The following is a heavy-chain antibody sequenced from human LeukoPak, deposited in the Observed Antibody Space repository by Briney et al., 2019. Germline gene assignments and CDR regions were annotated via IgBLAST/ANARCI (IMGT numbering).Heavy chain of an antibody. J-gene: IGHJ3*02. V-gene: IGHV1-69*13. D-gene: IGHD6-13*01. CDR1: GGTFSSYA. CDR2: IIPIFGTA. CDR3: ARDSYRYSSSSKDFGAFDI. Sequence: SVKVSCKASGGTFSSYAISWVRQAPGQGLEWMGGIIPIFGTANYAQKFQGRVTITADESTSTAYMELSSLRSEDTAVYYCARDSYRYSSSSKDFGAFDIWGQGTMVTVSS.